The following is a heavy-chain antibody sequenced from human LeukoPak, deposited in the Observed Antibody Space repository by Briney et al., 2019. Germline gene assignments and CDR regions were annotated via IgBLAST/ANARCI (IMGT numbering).Heavy chain of an antibody. CDR1: GFTFDDYA. J-gene: IGHJ6*02. Sequence: PGRSLRLSCAASGFTFDDYAMHWVRQAPGKGLEWVSGISWNSGSIGYADSVKGRFTISRDNAKNSLYLQMNSLRAEDTALYYCAKDRRLQLRGTRDYYGMDVWGQGTTVTVSS. CDR3: AKDRRLQLRGTRDYYGMDV. V-gene: IGHV3-9*01. D-gene: IGHD5-24*01. CDR2: ISWNSGSI.